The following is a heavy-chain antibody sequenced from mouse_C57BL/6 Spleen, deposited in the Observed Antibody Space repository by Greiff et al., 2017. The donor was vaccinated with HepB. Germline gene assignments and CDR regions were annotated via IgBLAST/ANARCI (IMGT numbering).Heavy chain of an antibody. CDR2: ISDGGSYT. CDR3: ARDQNSNDAMDY. D-gene: IGHD2-5*01. V-gene: IGHV5-4*01. CDR1: GFTFSSYA. Sequence: EVKLMESGGGLVKPGGSLKLSCAASGFTFSSYAMSWVRQTPEKRLEWVATISDGGSYTYYPDNVKGRFTISRDNAKNNLYLQISHLKSNDTAMYYCARDQNSNDAMDYWGQGTSVTVSS. J-gene: IGHJ4*01.